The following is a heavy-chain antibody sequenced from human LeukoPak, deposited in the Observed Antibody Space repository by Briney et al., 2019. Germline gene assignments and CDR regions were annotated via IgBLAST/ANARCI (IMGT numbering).Heavy chain of an antibody. Sequence: PGGSLRLSRAASELTFSAYWMHWVRQAPGKGLVWVSRIRGDGSMTNYADSVKGRFTISRDNAKNTLYLQMNSLRLEDTAVYYCARENLAAAADYWGQGTVVTVSS. V-gene: IGHV3-74*01. CDR1: ELTFSAYW. D-gene: IGHD6-25*01. J-gene: IGHJ4*02. CDR2: IRGDGSMT. CDR3: ARENLAAAADY.